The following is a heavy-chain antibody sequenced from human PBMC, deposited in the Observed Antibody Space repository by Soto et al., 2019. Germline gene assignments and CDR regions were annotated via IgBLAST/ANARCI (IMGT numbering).Heavy chain of an antibody. D-gene: IGHD3-3*01. Sequence: SETLSLTCSVSGGTISGYYRTWIRQPAGKGLEWIGRIYSSGNTKYNPSLQSRVTMSLDTSNNQFSLRLTSVTAADTAVYYCARGQRFSDWFDPWGQGTLVTV. CDR3: ARGQRFSDWFDP. V-gene: IGHV4-4*07. CDR1: GGTISGYY. J-gene: IGHJ5*02. CDR2: IYSSGNT.